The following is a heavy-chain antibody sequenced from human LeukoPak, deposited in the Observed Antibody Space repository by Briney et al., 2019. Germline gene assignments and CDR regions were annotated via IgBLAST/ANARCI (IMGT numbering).Heavy chain of an antibody. CDR2: IYYSGST. CDR3: ARAAGSWHTLNFDY. V-gene: IGHV4-30-4*01. J-gene: IGHJ4*02. D-gene: IGHD6-13*01. Sequence: PSQTLSLTCTVSGGSISSGDYYWSWIRQPPGQGLEWIGYIYYSGSTYYNPSLKSRVTISVDTSKNQFSLKLSSVTAADTAVYYCARAAGSWHTLNFDYWGQGTLVTVSS. CDR1: GGSISSGDYY.